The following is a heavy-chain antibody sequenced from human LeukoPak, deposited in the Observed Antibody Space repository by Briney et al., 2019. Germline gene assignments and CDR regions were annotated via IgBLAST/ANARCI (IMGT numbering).Heavy chain of an antibody. Sequence: SGGSLRLSCLASGFTFSSYAMTWVRQAPGEGLEWVSAISGDGTYTYHADSVKGRFTVSRDNSRNSLYLQMNGLRAEDTAVYYCAKNFGDGLAFYDCWGQGALVTVSS. CDR2: ISGDGTYT. CDR3: AKNFGDGLAFYDC. J-gene: IGHJ4*02. D-gene: IGHD4-17*01. CDR1: GFTFSSYA. V-gene: IGHV3-23*01.